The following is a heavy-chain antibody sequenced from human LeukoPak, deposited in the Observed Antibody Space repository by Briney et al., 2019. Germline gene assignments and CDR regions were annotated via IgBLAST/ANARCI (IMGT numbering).Heavy chain of an antibody. Sequence: QPGGSLRLSCAASRFTFTRHAMSWVRHAPGKGLEWVSTTGLESVHTLCADSVQGRFTVSRDNSRNTLDLQMDNLTVDDTAIYYCVRGDDIGKHPTRAYYFDIWGQGTLVSVSS. CDR2: TGLESVHT. D-gene: IGHD3-10*01. J-gene: IGHJ4*02. V-gene: IGHV3-23*01. CDR1: RFTFTRHA. CDR3: VRGDDIGKHPTRAYYFDI.